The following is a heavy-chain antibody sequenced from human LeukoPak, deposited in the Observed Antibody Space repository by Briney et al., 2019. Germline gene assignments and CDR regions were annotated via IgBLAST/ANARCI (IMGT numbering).Heavy chain of an antibody. Sequence: GGSLRLSCAASGFTFSNYAMHWVRQAPGKGLEWVAVISYDGSNKYYADSVKGRFTISRDNPKNTLYLQMDSLRAEDTAVYYCARDGGSGMVRFDYWGQGSLVTVSS. D-gene: IGHD5-18*01. CDR3: ARDGGSGMVRFDY. CDR1: GFTFSNYA. V-gene: IGHV3-30-3*01. CDR2: ISYDGSNK. J-gene: IGHJ4*02.